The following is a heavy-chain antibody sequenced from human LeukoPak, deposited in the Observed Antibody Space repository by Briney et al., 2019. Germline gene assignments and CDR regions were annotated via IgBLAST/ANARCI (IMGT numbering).Heavy chain of an antibody. CDR3: AKVPRIAVAEVGFFFDY. Sequence: GGSLRLSCAASGFTFSSYAMSWVRQAPGKGLEWVSAISGSDGSTYYADSVKGRFTISRDNSKNTLYLQMNSLRAEDTAVYYCAKVPRIAVAEVGFFFDYWGQGTLVTVSS. CDR1: GFTFSSYA. CDR2: ISGSDGST. V-gene: IGHV3-23*01. D-gene: IGHD6-19*01. J-gene: IGHJ4*02.